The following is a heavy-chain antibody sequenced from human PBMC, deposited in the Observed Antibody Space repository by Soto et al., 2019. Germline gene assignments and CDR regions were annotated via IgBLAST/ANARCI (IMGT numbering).Heavy chain of an antibody. V-gene: IGHV3-30-3*01. J-gene: IGHJ5*02. CDR3: ARDRGRIVAFWFDP. CDR2: ISYDGSNK. Sequence: QVQLVESGGGVVQPGRSLRLSCAASGFTFSSYAMHWVRQAPGKGLEWVAVISYDGSNKYYADSVKGRFTISRDNSKNTLYLQMNSLRAEDTAVYYCARDRGRIVAFWFDPWGQGTLVTVSS. D-gene: IGHD3-22*01. CDR1: GFTFSSYA.